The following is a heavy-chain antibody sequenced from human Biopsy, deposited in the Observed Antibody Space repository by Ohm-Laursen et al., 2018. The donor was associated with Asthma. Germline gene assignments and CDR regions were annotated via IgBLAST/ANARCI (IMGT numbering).Heavy chain of an antibody. CDR3: AKATLGDIGKDY. CDR2: ISWNSGSI. V-gene: IGHV3-9*01. Sequence: LSLTCAASGFTFDDYGMHWVRQAPGKGLEWVSGISWNSGSIGYADSVKGRFTISRDNAKNSLCLQMNSLRVEDTALYYCAKATLGDIGKDYWGQGTLVTVSS. D-gene: IGHD2-21*01. J-gene: IGHJ4*02. CDR1: GFTFDDYG.